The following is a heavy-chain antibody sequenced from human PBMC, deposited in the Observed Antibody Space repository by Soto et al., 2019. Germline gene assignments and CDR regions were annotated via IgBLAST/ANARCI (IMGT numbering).Heavy chain of an antibody. J-gene: IGHJ6*02. CDR3: ARAQSRAHPVVTAAALYDYCGMDV. CDR2: INHSGST. V-gene: IGHV4-34*01. Sequence: QVQLQQWGAGLLKPSETLSLTCAVYGGSFSGYYWSWIRQPPGQGLEWLWEINHSGSTNYNPSLNSRVTISVDTSKNQFSLELSSVTAADTAVYYWARAQSRAHPVVTAAALYDYCGMDVWGQGTTVTVSS. D-gene: IGHD2-2*01. CDR1: GGSFSGYY.